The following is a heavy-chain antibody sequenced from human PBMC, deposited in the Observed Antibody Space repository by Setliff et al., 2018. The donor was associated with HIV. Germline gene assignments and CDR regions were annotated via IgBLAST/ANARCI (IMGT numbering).Heavy chain of an antibody. CDR1: GGSMSSYY. J-gene: IGHJ4*02. CDR3: ARGIENFWSGYIG. D-gene: IGHD3-3*01. V-gene: IGHV4-59*01. Sequence: PSETLSLTCTVSGGSMSSYYWSWIRQPPGKDLEWIGSIYHTGSTNYNPSLKSRVIISVEKSKHLFSLKMNSVTPAATAVYYCARGIENFWSGYIGWGQGTLVTVSS. CDR2: IYHTGST.